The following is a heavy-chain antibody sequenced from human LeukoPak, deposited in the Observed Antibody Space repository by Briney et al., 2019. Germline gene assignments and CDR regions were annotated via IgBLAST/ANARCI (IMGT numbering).Heavy chain of an antibody. J-gene: IGHJ4*02. CDR3: ASSYYDSSGYYSKPDY. CDR1: GGSISSGGSC. D-gene: IGHD3-22*01. Sequence: SQTLSLTCTVSGGSISSGGSCWSWIRQHPGKGLGWIGYIYYSGSTYYNPSLKSRVTISVDTSKNQFSLKLSSVTAADTAVYYCASSYYDSSGYYSKPDYWGQGTLVTVSS. CDR2: IYYSGST. V-gene: IGHV4-31*03.